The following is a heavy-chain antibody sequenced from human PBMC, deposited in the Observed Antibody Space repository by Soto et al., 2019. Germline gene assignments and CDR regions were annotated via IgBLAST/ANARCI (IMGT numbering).Heavy chain of an antibody. Sequence: GESLKISCKGSVYKFTTYWIGCVRQMPGKGLEWMAIIYPDDSDSRYSPSFQGQVTISADKSISTAYLQWSSLKASDTAIYYCVATYGDYLDYWGQGTLVTVSS. CDR2: IYPDDSDS. CDR3: VATYGDYLDY. V-gene: IGHV5-51*01. CDR1: VYKFTTYW. J-gene: IGHJ4*02. D-gene: IGHD4-17*01.